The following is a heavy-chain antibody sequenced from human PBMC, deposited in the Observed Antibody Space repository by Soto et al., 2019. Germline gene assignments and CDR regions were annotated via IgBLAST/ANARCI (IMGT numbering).Heavy chain of an antibody. Sequence: QGQLVQSGAEVKKPGSSVKVSCKASGGSFRTYAINWVRQAPGQGLEWMGGIIPMLAAPTYAQKFQGRRTITADESTTTVYMELSSLTSEDKAVYYCARVGPPSPSVIWFFDLWGRGTLVTVSS. D-gene: IGHD2-21*01. CDR1: GGSFRTYA. J-gene: IGHJ2*01. CDR2: IIPMLAAP. CDR3: ARVGPPSPSVIWFFDL. V-gene: IGHV1-69*01.